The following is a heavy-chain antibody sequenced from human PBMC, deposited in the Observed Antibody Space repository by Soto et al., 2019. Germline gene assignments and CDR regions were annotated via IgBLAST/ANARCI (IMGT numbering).Heavy chain of an antibody. D-gene: IGHD2-21*02. J-gene: IGHJ3*02. V-gene: IGHV1-46*01. CDR2: INPSGGST. Sequence: ASVKVSCKASGYTFTSYYMHWVRQAPGQGLEWMGIINPSGGSTSYAQKFQGRVTMTRDTSTSTVYMELSSLRSEDTAVYYCARDIRAYCGGDCYPGAFDIWGQGTMVTVS. CDR1: GYTFTSYY. CDR3: ARDIRAYCGGDCYPGAFDI.